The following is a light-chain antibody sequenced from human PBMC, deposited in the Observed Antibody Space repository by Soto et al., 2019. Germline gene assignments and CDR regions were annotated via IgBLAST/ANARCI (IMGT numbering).Light chain of an antibody. CDR3: QQYNSYWRT. V-gene: IGKV1-5*03. J-gene: IGKJ1*01. CDR1: QSIRSW. CDR2: KGS. Sequence: DIQMTQSPSTLSASVGDRVTITCRASQSIRSWLAWYQQKPGKAPKLLIYKGSSLESGVPSRFSGSGSGTEFTLTISSLQPDDFATYYCQQYNSYWRTFGQGTKVEIK.